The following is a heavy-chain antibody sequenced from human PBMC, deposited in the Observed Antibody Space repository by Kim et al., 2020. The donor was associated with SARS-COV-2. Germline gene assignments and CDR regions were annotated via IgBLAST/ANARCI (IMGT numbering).Heavy chain of an antibody. Sequence: GGSLRLSCAASGFTFSSYGMHWVRQAPGKGLEWVAGIWDGGSNKYYADSVKGRFTISRDNSKNTLYLQMNSLRAEDTAVYYCARDLLVGATSYDMDVWGQGTPVTVSS. CDR1: GFTFSSYG. J-gene: IGHJ6*02. CDR3: ARDLLVGATSYDMDV. D-gene: IGHD1-26*01. V-gene: IGHV3-33*01. CDR2: IWDGGSNK.